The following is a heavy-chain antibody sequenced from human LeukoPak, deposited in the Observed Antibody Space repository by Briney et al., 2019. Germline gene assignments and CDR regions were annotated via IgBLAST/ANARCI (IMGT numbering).Heavy chain of an antibody. V-gene: IGHV3-21*01. CDR3: ARDSSDAFDI. J-gene: IGHJ3*02. CDR1: GFTFSSYS. Sequence: PGGSLRLSCAASGFTFSSYSMNWVRQAPGKGLEWVSSISSSSSYIYYADSVKGRYTISRDNAKNSLYLQMNSLRAEDTAVYYCARDSSDAFDIWGQGTMVTVSS. CDR2: ISSSSSYI.